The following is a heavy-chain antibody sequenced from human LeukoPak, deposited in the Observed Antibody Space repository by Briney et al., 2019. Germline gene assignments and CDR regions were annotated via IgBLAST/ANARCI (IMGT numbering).Heavy chain of an antibody. Sequence: SETLSLTCTVSGGSISGYYWSWIRQPPGKGLEWIGYISYSGSTNYNPSLKSRVTISVETSKNQFSLKLSSVTAADTAVYYCATTGYRGFDIWGQGTMVTVSS. CDR3: ATTGYRGFDI. CDR1: GGSISGYY. V-gene: IGHV4-59*01. J-gene: IGHJ3*02. D-gene: IGHD5-18*01. CDR2: ISYSGST.